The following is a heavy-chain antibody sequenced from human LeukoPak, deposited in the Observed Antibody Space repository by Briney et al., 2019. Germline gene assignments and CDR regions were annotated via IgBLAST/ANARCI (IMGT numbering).Heavy chain of an antibody. CDR2: IHTSGDT. Sequence: GGSLRLSCAASGLTGSHNYVSWVRQAPGKGLEWVSAIHTSGDTCYADSVKGRFTISRDTSKNTLYLQINSLRVEDTAVYYCIVFGDSNHWGQGTLATVSS. CDR3: IVFGDSNH. D-gene: IGHD4-17*01. V-gene: IGHV3-53*01. J-gene: IGHJ5*02. CDR1: GLTGSHNY.